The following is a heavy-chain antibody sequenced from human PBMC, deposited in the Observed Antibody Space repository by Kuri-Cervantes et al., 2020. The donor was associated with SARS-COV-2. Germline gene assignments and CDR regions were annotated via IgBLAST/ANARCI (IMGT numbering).Heavy chain of an antibody. CDR3: VRHPPIAVADYYFDY. CDR2: LYYCGST. Sequence: GSLRLSCTVSGGSITTYSYYWGWIRPPPGKGLEWIGSLYYCGSTYYNPALKSRVTISIDTSKNQFSLRLSSVTAADTAVYYCVRHPPIAVADYYFDYWGQGALVTVSS. J-gene: IGHJ4*02. D-gene: IGHD6-19*01. CDR1: GGSITTYSYY. V-gene: IGHV4-39*01.